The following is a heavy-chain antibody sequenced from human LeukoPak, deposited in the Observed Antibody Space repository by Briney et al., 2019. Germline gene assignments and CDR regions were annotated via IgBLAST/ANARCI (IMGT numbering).Heavy chain of an antibody. D-gene: IGHD6-13*01. Sequence: GGSLRLSCAASGFTFSSYWMSWVRQAPGKGLEWVANIKQDGSEKYYVDSVKGRFTISRDNAKNSLYLQMNSLRAEDTAVYYCASVSSSWHFDYWGQGTLVTVSS. CDR2: IKQDGSEK. CDR1: GFTFSSYW. J-gene: IGHJ4*02. CDR3: ASVSSSWHFDY. V-gene: IGHV3-7*01.